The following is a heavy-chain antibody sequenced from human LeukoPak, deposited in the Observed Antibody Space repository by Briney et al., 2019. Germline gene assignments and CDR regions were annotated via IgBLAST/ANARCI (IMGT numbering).Heavy chain of an antibody. Sequence: PSETLSLTCAVYGGSFSGYYWSWIRQPPGKGLEWIGEINHSGSTNYNPSLKSRVTISVDTSKNQFSLKLSSVTAADTAVYYCARGAAYFDYWGQGILVTVSS. CDR2: INHSGST. CDR3: ARGAAYFDY. CDR1: GGSFSGYY. J-gene: IGHJ4*02. V-gene: IGHV4-34*01.